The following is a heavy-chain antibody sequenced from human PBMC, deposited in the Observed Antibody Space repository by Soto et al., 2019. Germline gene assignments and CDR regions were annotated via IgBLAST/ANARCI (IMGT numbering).Heavy chain of an antibody. J-gene: IGHJ4*02. D-gene: IGHD3-22*01. CDR3: VKGEYYYDGSAYYPFDY. V-gene: IGHV1-3*01. CDR1: GYTLTSYA. CDR2: INAGNGNT. Sequence: ASVKVSCKASGYTLTSYAMHWVRQAPGQRLEWMGWINAGNGNTKYSQKFQGRFTISRDNSKNTAYLQMSSLRPEDTAVYYCVKGEYYYDGSAYYPFDYWGQGRMVTVSS.